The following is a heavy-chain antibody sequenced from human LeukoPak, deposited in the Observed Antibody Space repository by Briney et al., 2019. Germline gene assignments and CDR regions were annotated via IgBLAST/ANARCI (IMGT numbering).Heavy chain of an antibody. J-gene: IGHJ4*02. CDR2: ISNTGSA. CDR3: GRQMISGAVIIPIFDY. V-gene: IGHV4-39*01. CDR1: GGSISSSSSY. Sequence: PSETLSLTCTVSGGSISSSSSYWGWIRQPPGKGLEWVGTISNTGSAYYNPSLKSRVTTSVDTSKNQFSLKLSSVTAADTSVYYCGRQMISGAVIIPIFDYWGQGALVTVSS. D-gene: IGHD3-3*01.